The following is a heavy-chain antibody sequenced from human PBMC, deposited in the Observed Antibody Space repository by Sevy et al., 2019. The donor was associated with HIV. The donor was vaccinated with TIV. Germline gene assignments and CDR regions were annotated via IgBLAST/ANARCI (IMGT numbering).Heavy chain of an antibody. J-gene: IGHJ3*01. Sequence: ASVKVSCKASGYTFTNYGLTWVRQAPGQGLEWMGWIYTYNGHTNYAQKFQGRVTMTTDTSTSTAYMELRSLRSDDTAVYYCARDLVFGGCTTAEVFDVWGQGTMVTVSS. CDR1: GYTFTNYG. CDR2: IYTYNGHT. D-gene: IGHD2-8*01. CDR3: ARDLVFGGCTTAEVFDV. V-gene: IGHV1-18*01.